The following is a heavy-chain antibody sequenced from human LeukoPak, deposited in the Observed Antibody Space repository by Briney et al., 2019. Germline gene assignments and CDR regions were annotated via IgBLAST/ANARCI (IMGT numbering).Heavy chain of an antibody. D-gene: IGHD5-12*01. V-gene: IGHV4-59*08. J-gene: IGHJ3*02. CDR3: ASAKVATIQRLDAFDI. Sequence: PSETLSLTCTVSGGSISSYYWSWIRQPPGKGLEWIGYIYYSGSTNYNPSLKSRVTISADTSKNQFSLKLGSVTAADTAVYYCASAKVATIQRLDAFDIWGQGTMVTVSS. CDR2: IYYSGST. CDR1: GGSISSYY.